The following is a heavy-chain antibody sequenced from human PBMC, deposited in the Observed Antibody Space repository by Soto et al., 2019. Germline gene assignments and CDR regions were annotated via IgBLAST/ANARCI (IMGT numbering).Heavy chain of an antibody. CDR1: GFTFSDYY. CDR3: ARDRGSGSYRLLDY. CDR2: ISSSSSYT. J-gene: IGHJ4*02. V-gene: IGHV3-11*06. Sequence: QVQLVESGGGLVKPGGSLRLSCVASGFTFSDYYMSWIRQAPGKGLEWVSYISSSSSYTNYADSVKGRFTISRDNAKNSLYLQMNSLRAEDTAVYYCARDRGSGSYRLLDYWGQGTLVTVSS. D-gene: IGHD3-10*01.